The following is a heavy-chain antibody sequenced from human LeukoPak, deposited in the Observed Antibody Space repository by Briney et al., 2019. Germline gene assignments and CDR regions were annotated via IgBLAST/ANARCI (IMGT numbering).Heavy chain of an antibody. CDR3: ARGLDYYDSSGYYGFDP. D-gene: IGHD3-22*01. CDR1: GGSISSYY. V-gene: IGHV4-59*01. J-gene: IGHJ5*02. Sequence: SETLSLTCTVSGGSISSYYWSWIRQPPGKGLEWIGYIFYSGSTNYNPSLKSRVTISVDTSKNQFSLKLSSVTAADTAVYYCARGLDYYDSSGYYGFDPWGQGTLVTVSS. CDR2: IFYSGST.